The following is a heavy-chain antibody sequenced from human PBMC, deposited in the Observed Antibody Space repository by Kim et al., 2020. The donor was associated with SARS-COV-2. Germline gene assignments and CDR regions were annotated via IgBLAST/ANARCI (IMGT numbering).Heavy chain of an antibody. Sequence: GGSLRLSCAASGFTFSSYGMHWVRQAPGKGLEWVAVISYDGSNKYYADSVKGRFTISRDNSKNTLYLQMNSLRAEDTAVYYCAKDQAKWIPAYYYGMDVWGQGTTVTVSS. V-gene: IGHV3-30*18. CDR1: GFTFSSYG. J-gene: IGHJ6*02. CDR3: AKDQAKWIPAYYYGMDV. D-gene: IGHD5-18*01. CDR2: ISYDGSNK.